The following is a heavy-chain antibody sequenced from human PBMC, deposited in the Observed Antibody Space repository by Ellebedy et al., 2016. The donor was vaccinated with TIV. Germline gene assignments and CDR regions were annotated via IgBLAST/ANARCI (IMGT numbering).Heavy chain of an antibody. CDR2: IYYSGST. Sequence: SETLSLTXTVSGGSISSYYWSWIRQPPGKGLEWIGYIYYSGSTNYNPSLKSRVTISVDTSKNQFSLKLSSVTAADTAVYYCARYCSGGSCYPDYWGQGTLVTVSS. CDR1: GGSISSYY. D-gene: IGHD2-15*01. J-gene: IGHJ4*02. V-gene: IGHV4-59*01. CDR3: ARYCSGGSCYPDY.